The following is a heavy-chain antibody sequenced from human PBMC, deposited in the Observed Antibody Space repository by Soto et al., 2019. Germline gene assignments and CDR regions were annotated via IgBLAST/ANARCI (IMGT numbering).Heavy chain of an antibody. CDR1: GGSISSGDYY. D-gene: IGHD3-10*01. V-gene: IGHV4-30-4*01. CDR2: IYYSGST. J-gene: IGHJ6*02. Sequence: QVQLQESGPGLVKPSQTLSLTCTVSGGSISSGDYYWSWIRQPPGKGLEWIGYIYYSGSTYYNPSLKSRVTIAVDTSKNQFSLKLSSVTAADTAVYYCGRGGFGELLAHGMDVWGQGTTVTVSS. CDR3: GRGGFGELLAHGMDV.